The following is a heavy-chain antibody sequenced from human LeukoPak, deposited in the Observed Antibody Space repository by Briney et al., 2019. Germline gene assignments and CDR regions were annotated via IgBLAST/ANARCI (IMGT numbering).Heavy chain of an antibody. Sequence: SETLSLTCTVSGGSISSSSYCWGWIRQPPGKGLEWIGSIYYSGSTYYNPSLKSRVTISVDTSKNQFSLKLSSVTAADTAVYYCARHNMNLWFGELLYFDYWGQGTLVTVSS. CDR2: IYYSGST. V-gene: IGHV4-39*01. D-gene: IGHD3-10*01. CDR3: ARHNMNLWFGELLYFDY. CDR1: GGSISSSSYC. J-gene: IGHJ4*02.